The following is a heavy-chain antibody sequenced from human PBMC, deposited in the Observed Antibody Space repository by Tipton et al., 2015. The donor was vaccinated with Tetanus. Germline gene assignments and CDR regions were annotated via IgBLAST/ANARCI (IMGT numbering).Heavy chain of an antibody. CDR2: IYSSGST. V-gene: IGHV4-31*03. CDR1: GVSISGGRYY. J-gene: IGHJ4*02. Sequence: TLSLTCTVSGVSISGGRYYWSWIRQRPGKGLEWIGDIYSSGSTYTDPSLKGRVTISVDTSKNQFSLRLNSVTAADTAVHYCARDQARGARGWNYFDFWGLGTLVTVSS. CDR3: ARDQARGARGWNYFDF. D-gene: IGHD1-26*01.